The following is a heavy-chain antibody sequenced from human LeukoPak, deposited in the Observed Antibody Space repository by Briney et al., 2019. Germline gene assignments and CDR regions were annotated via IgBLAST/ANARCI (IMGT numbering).Heavy chain of an antibody. Sequence: GGSLRLSCAASGFTFSSYAMSWVRQAPGKGLEWVSAISGSGGSTSYADSVKGRFTISRDNAKNTLYLQMNSLRAEDTAVYFCARGRAGFHFDYWGQGALVTVSS. CDR2: ISGSGGST. CDR1: GFTFSSYA. CDR3: ARGRAGFHFDY. V-gene: IGHV3-23*01. J-gene: IGHJ4*02. D-gene: IGHD6-19*01.